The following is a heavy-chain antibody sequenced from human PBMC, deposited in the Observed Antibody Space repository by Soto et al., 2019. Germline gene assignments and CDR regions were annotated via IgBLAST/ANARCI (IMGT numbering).Heavy chain of an antibody. V-gene: IGHV3-21*01. CDR2: ISSSSTYI. D-gene: IGHD2-15*01. J-gene: IGHJ5*02. CDR3: AVIGGVAATHWFDP. Sequence: GGSLRLSCAASGFTFSSYSMNWVRQAPGKGLEWVSSISSSSTYIYYADSVKGRFTISRDNAKNSLYLQMNSLRAEDTALYYCAVIGGVAATHWFDPWGQGTLATVSS. CDR1: GFTFSSYS.